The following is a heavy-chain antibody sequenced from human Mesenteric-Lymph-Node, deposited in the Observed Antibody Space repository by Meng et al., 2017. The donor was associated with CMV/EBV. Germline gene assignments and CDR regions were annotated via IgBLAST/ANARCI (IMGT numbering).Heavy chain of an antibody. Sequence: GSLRLSCTVSGGSISSYYWSWIRQPAGKGLEWIGRIYTSGSTNYNPSLKSRVTISVDTSKNQFSLKLSSVTAADTAVYYCARGQSYDSLDYWGQGTLVTVSS. CDR3: ARGQSYDSLDY. V-gene: IGHV4-4*07. CDR1: GGSISSYY. CDR2: IYTSGST. D-gene: IGHD3-16*01. J-gene: IGHJ4*02.